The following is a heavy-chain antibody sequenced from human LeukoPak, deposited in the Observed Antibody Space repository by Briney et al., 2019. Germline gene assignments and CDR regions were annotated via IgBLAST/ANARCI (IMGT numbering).Heavy chain of an antibody. V-gene: IGHV4-34*01. CDR1: GGSFSGYY. CDR2: INHSGST. D-gene: IGHD6-13*01. Sequence: PSETLSLTCAVYGGSFSGYYWSWIRQPPGKGLEWIGEINHSGSTNYNPSLKSRVTISVDTSKNQFSLKLSSVTAADTAVYYCARGLVIAAAGTWFDSWGQGTLVTVSS. J-gene: IGHJ5*01. CDR3: ARGLVIAAAGTWFDS.